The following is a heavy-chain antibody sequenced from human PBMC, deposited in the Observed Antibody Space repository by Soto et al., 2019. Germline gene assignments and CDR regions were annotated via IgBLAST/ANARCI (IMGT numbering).Heavy chain of an antibody. CDR3: VTDIRDRYFEWYFDL. Sequence: EVQLVESGGGLVQPGRSLRLSCAASGFVFDDYGMNWVRQGPGKGLEWVSSISWNSKNIDYVESVKGRFTISRDNAKNSLYLQMNSLRPEDTALYFCVTDIRDRYFEWYFDLWGRGTLVTVSS. CDR2: ISWNSKNI. CDR1: GFVFDDYG. J-gene: IGHJ2*01. D-gene: IGHD3-9*01. V-gene: IGHV3-9*01.